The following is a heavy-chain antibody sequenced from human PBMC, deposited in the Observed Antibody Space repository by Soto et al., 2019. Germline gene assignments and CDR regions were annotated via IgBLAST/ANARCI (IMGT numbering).Heavy chain of an antibody. D-gene: IGHD3-10*01. CDR3: ARERPRHSGSYMNYYSYGMEV. CDR1: GYTFTSYG. CDR2: ISAYNGNT. Sequence: ASVKVSCKASGYTFTSYGISWVRQAPGQGLEWMGWISAYNGNTNYAQKLQGRVTMTTDTSTSTAYMELRSLRSDDTAVYYCARERPRHSGSYMNYYSYGMEVWGQGTTVNVSS. V-gene: IGHV1-18*01. J-gene: IGHJ6*02.